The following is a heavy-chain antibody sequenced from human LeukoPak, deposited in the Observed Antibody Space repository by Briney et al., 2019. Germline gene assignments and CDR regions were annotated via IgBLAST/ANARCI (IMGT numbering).Heavy chain of an antibody. CDR1: GGSFSGYY. D-gene: IGHD3-10*01. V-gene: IGHV4-34*01. CDR2: INHSGST. J-gene: IGHJ4*02. Sequence: SETLSLTSAVYGGSFSGYYWSWIRQPPGKGLEWIGEINHSGSTNYNPSLKSRVTISVDTSKNQFSLKLSSVTAADTAVYYCARAQGVDFDYWGQGTLVTVSS. CDR3: ARAQGVDFDY.